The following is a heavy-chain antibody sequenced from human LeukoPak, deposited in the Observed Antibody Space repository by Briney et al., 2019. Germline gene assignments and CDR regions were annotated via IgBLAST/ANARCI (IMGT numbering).Heavy chain of an antibody. CDR3: ANWDPYYDSSGYYYPPYGMDV. Sequence: GGSLRLSCAASGFTFSIYAMSWVRQAPGKGLEWVSTLSGSGGSTYYADSVKGRFTISRDNSKNTLYLQMNSLRAEDTAVYYCANWDPYYDSSGYYYPPYGMDVWGQGTTVTVSS. D-gene: IGHD3-22*01. CDR1: GFTFSIYA. J-gene: IGHJ6*02. V-gene: IGHV3-23*01. CDR2: LSGSGGST.